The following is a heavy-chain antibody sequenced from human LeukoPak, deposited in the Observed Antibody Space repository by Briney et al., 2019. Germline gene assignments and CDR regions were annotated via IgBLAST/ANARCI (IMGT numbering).Heavy chain of an antibody. V-gene: IGHV3-23*01. J-gene: IGHJ4*02. CDR3: ARDDTPYYDSSGYYAYFDY. CDR1: GFTFSSYA. D-gene: IGHD3-22*01. CDR2: ISGSGGST. Sequence: PGGSLRLSCAASGFTFSSYAMSWVRQAPGKGLEWVSAISGSGGSTYYADSVKGRFTISRDNSKNTLYLQMNSLRAEDTAVYYCARDDTPYYDSSGYYAYFDYWGQGTLVTVSS.